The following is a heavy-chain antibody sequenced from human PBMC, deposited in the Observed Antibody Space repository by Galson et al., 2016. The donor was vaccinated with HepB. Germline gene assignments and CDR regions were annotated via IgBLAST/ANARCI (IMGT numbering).Heavy chain of an antibody. V-gene: IGHV1-18*01. CDR1: ADTFTSFG. CDR2: ISSYNGNT. Sequence: SVKVSCKASADTFTSFGFNWVRQAPGQGLEWMGWISSYNGNTNYAQNLQGRVIMTTDTSTSTAYMELRSLRSDDTAMYYCARARVGDYDAFDIWGQGTMVTVSS. D-gene: IGHD4-17*01. CDR3: ARARVGDYDAFDI. J-gene: IGHJ3*02.